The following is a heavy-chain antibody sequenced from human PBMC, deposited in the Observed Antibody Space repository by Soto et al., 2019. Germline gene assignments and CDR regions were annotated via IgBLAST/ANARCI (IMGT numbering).Heavy chain of an antibody. V-gene: IGHV4-34*01. Sequence: PSETLSLTCAVYGGSFSGYYWSWIRQPPGKGLEWIGEINHSGSTNYNPSLKSRVTISVDTSKNQFSLKLSSVTAADTAVYYCARGYGDYVHFDYWGQGTLVTVSS. CDR3: ARGYGDYVHFDY. CDR1: GGSFSGYY. CDR2: INHSGST. J-gene: IGHJ4*02. D-gene: IGHD4-17*01.